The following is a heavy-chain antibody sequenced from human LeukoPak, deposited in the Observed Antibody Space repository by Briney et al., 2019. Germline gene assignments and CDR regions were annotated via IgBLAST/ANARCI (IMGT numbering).Heavy chain of an antibody. J-gene: IGHJ5*02. V-gene: IGHV3-74*03. Sequence: PGGSLRLSCAASGFTFSSYWMHWVRQAPGKGLVWASRLKFDGTITQYADSVKGRFTVSRDNAKNTLYLQMDSLRAEDTAVYYCAGQANNWFDPWGQGTLVTVSS. CDR1: GFTFSSYW. CDR3: AGQANNWFDP. CDR2: LKFDGTIT.